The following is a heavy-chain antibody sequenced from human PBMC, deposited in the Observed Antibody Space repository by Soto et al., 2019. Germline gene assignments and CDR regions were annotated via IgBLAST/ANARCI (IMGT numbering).Heavy chain of an antibody. J-gene: IGHJ4*02. V-gene: IGHV1-18*01. CDR3: AREPNYFDY. CDR2: ISAYNGNT. CDR1: CYTLSNYG. Sequence: GGSGKGSCKASCYTLSNYGISWGRQAPGQGLEWMGWISAYNGNTKYAQKLQGRVTMTTDTSTSTADMELRSLRSDDTAVYYCAREPNYFDYWGQGTLVTVSS.